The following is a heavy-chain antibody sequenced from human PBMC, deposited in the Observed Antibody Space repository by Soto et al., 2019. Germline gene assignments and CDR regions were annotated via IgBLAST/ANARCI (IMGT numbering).Heavy chain of an antibody. CDR2: SNPNSGDT. CDR3: ATSRISIAVAGETEYYFDY. V-gene: IGHV1-2*04. Sequence: QVQLLQSGAELKKPGASVKVSCKASGYIFTGYYMHWVRQAPGQGLEWMGWSNPNSGDTNYTQKFQGWVTMTRDTSISTAYMELSRLRSDDTAVYYCATSRISIAVAGETEYYFDYWGQGTLVTVSS. J-gene: IGHJ4*02. D-gene: IGHD6-19*01. CDR1: GYIFTGYY.